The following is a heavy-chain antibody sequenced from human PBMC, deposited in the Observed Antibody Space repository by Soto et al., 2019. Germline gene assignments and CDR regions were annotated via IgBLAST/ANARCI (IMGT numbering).Heavy chain of an antibody. Sequence: GGSLRLSCAASGFTFSNSGIHWFRQAPGKGLEWVAVISFDGSNKYYADSVKGRFTISRDNSKNTLYLQMNSLRAEDTAVYYCAKEGCSSTSCVAFLDVWGRGTTVTVSS. D-gene: IGHD2-2*01. CDR3: AKEGCSSTSCVAFLDV. CDR1: GFTFSNSG. J-gene: IGHJ6*02. CDR2: ISFDGSNK. V-gene: IGHV3-30*18.